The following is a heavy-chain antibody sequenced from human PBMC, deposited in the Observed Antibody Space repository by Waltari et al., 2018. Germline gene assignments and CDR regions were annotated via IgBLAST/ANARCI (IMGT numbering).Heavy chain of an antibody. CDR3: AKPRSGSYGDAFDI. Sequence: EVQLVQSGAEVKKPGESLKISCKGSGYCFTSYWIGRLRQLPGKGLEWMGIIYHGDSDTSYSPSFQGQVTISADKSISTAYVQWSSLKASDTAMYYCAKPRSGSYGDAFDIWGQGTMVTVSS. CDR2: IYHGDSDT. J-gene: IGHJ3*02. D-gene: IGHD1-26*01. CDR1: GYCFTSYW. V-gene: IGHV5-51*01.